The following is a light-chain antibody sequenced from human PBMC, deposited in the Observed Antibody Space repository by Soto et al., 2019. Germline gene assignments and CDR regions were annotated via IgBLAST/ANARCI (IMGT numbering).Light chain of an antibody. CDR3: QQYYNFPLT. CDR2: ATS. CDR1: QDINNY. J-gene: IGKJ4*01. Sequence: DIQMTQSPSSLSASVGDRVTITCRASQDINNYITWFQQRPGEAPKSLLYATSYLQDGVPSRFSGSGSGTDFPLTITSLQPEDVGNYYCQQYYNFPLTFGGGTKVEIK. V-gene: IGKV1-16*01.